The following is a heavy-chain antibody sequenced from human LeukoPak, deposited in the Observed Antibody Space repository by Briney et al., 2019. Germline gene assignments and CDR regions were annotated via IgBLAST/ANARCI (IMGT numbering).Heavy chain of an antibody. D-gene: IGHD6-19*01. J-gene: IGHJ4*02. CDR2: IYYSGST. V-gene: IGHV4-39*01. CDR1: GGSISSSSYY. Sequence: SETLSLTCTISGGSISSSSYYWGWIRQPPGKGLEWIGSIYYSGSTYYNPSLKSRVTISVDTSKNQFSLKLSSVTAADTAVYCCASVGEQWLANYYWGQGTLVTVSS. CDR3: ASVGEQWLANYY.